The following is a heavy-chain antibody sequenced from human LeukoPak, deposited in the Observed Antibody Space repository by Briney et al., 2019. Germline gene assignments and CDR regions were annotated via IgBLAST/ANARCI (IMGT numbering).Heavy chain of an antibody. CDR1: GFTFSSYR. V-gene: IGHV3-33*01. CDR2: IWYDGTNT. D-gene: IGHD2-15*01. J-gene: IGHJ3*02. CDR3: ARDFCSGGSCYPDAFDI. Sequence: PGGSLRLSCAASGFTFSSYRMHWVRQAPGKGLEWVAVIWYDGTNTYYADSVKGRFTISRDNSKNTLYLQMNSLRAEDTAVYYCARDFCSGGSCYPDAFDIWGQGTMVTVSS.